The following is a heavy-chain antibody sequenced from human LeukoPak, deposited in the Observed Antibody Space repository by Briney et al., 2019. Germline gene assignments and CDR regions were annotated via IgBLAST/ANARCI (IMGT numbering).Heavy chain of an antibody. CDR3: ANDGAYYDINTYAFDI. CDR2: IKQDGSEK. V-gene: IGHV3-7*03. CDR1: GFTFSNYW. J-gene: IGHJ3*02. Sequence: GGSLRLSCVASGFTFSNYWMSWVRQAPGKGLEWVANIKQDGSEKYYVDSVKGRFTISRDNSKNTLYLQMNSLRAEDTAVYYCANDGAYYDINTYAFDIWGQGTMVTVSS. D-gene: IGHD3-22*01.